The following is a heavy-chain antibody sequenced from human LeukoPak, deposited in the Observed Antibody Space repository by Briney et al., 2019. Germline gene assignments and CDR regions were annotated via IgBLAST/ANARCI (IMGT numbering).Heavy chain of an antibody. CDR2: IHTSGTT. J-gene: IGHJ2*01. D-gene: IGHD4-17*01. V-gene: IGHV4-4*07. CDR1: GGSISTYY. CDR3: ARDPGDTYHDWYFDL. Sequence: SETLSLTFTVSGGSISTYYWSWIRQPAGNRLEWIGRIHTSGTTHSSPSLQSRVTMSVDTSKNQFSLNLNSVTAADTAVYYCARDPGDTYHDWYFDLWGHGTVVSVSS.